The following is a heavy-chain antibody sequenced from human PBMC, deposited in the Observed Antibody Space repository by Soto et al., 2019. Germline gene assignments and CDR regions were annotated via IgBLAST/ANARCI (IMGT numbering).Heavy chain of an antibody. CDR3: ARELIGGRYYFDSSGYPTGVFDI. CDR2: IYYSGST. V-gene: IGHV4-30-4*01. Sequence: SETLSLTCTVSGGSISSGDYYWSWIRQPPGKGLEWIGYIYYSGSTYYNPSLKSRVTISVDTSKNQFSLKLSSVTAADTAVYYCARELIGGRYYFDSSGYPTGVFDIWGQGTMVTVSS. D-gene: IGHD3-22*01. J-gene: IGHJ3*02. CDR1: GGSISSGDYY.